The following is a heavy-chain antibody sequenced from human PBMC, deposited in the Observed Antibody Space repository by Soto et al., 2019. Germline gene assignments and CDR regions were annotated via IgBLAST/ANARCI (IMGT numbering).Heavy chain of an antibody. J-gene: IGHJ3*02. Sequence: GXSVKVSSRACAFTFASSALQRVRQARGQRLEWLGWIVVGSGNTNYAQKFQERVTITRDMSTSTAYMELSSLRSEDTAVYYCAEDRGGNSSSSEGFAFDIWGQGTMVTV. CDR2: IVVGSGNT. CDR1: AFTFASSA. V-gene: IGHV1-58*01. CDR3: AEDRGGNSSSSEGFAFDI. D-gene: IGHD6-6*01.